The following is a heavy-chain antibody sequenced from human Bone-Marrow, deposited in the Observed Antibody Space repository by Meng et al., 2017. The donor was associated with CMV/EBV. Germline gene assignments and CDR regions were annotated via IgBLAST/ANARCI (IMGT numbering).Heavy chain of an antibody. J-gene: IGHJ5*02. CDR2: IIPILGIA. CDR3: ARDRDQYYDFWSGLARVGNWFDP. V-gene: IGHV1-69*04. CDR1: GGTFSSYA. Sequence: SVKVSCKASGGTFSSYAISWVRQAPGQGLEWMGRIIPILGIANYAQKFQGRVTITADKSTSTAYMELSSLRSEDTAVYYCARDRDQYYDFWSGLARVGNWFDPWGQGTLVTFSS. D-gene: IGHD3-3*01.